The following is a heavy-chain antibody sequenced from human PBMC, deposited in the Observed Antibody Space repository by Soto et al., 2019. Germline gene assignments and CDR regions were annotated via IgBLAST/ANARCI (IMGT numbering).Heavy chain of an antibody. D-gene: IGHD6-19*01. J-gene: IGHJ4*02. V-gene: IGHV3-23*01. CDR1: GFTFSSYA. CDR2: ISGSGGST. Sequence: GGSLRLSCAASGFTFSSYAMSWVRQAPGKGLEWVSAISGSGGSTYYADSVKGRFTISRDNSKNTLYLQMNSLRAEDTAVYYCAKDRTRNRIAVAGGFDYWGQGTLVTVSS. CDR3: AKDRTRNRIAVAGGFDY.